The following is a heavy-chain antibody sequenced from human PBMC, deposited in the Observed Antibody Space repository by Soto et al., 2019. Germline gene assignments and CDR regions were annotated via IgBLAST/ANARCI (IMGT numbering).Heavy chain of an antibody. V-gene: IGHV4-59*03. CDR1: GASLNSAY. CDR2: IHLLGGA. J-gene: IGHJ5*02. D-gene: IGHD5-12*01. CDR3: ARFKYKSGFKWFDP. Sequence: AEMLVSTCAVSGASLNSAYWCWIRPSRRKGVEMIGYIHLLGGADYTHTFQSRVTISTDKSKNQFYLNLRSVTAADTAVYFCARFKYKSGFKWFDPWGQGTQVTVS.